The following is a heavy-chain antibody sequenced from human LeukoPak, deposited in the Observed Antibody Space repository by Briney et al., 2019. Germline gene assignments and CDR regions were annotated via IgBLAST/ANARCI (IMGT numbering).Heavy chain of an antibody. J-gene: IGHJ5*02. V-gene: IGHV3-30*01. CDR3: ARENIVVVPAAIQRWFDP. Sequence: PGGSLRLSCAASGFTFSSYAMHWVRQAPGKGLEWVAVISYDGSNKYYADSVKGRFTISRGNSKNTLYLQMNSLRAEDTAVYYCARENIVVVPAAIQRWFDPWGQGTLVTVSS. CDR1: GFTFSSYA. D-gene: IGHD2-2*02. CDR2: ISYDGSNK.